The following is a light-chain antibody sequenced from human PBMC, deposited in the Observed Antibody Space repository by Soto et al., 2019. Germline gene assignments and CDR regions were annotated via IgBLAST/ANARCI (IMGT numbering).Light chain of an antibody. J-gene: IGLJ3*02. V-gene: IGLV1-40*01. CDR1: SSNIGAGYD. Sequence: QSVLTQPPSVSGAPGQRVTISCTGSSSNIGAGYDVHWYQQLPGTAPKLPIYGNSIRPSGVPDRFSGSKSGTSASLAITGLQAEDEADYYCQSYDSSPSWVFGGGTKVTVL. CDR3: QSYDSSPSWV. CDR2: GNS.